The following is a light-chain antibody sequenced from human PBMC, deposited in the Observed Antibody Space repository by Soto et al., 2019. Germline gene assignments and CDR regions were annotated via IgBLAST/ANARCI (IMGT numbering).Light chain of an antibody. CDR3: LQYDGWPLT. Sequence: TVMTQSPVALSVSPWYRSTLSFRARQNVRKNLAWYQQKPGQAPRLLICGASTRATGIPARFSGDGSGTEFTLTIDSLQSEDFVVYYCLQYDGWPLTFGQGTRLEIK. V-gene: IGKV3-15*01. J-gene: IGKJ5*01. CDR1: QNVRKN. CDR2: GAS.